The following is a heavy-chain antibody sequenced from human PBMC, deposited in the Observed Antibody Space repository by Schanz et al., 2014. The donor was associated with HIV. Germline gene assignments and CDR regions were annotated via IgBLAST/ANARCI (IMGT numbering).Heavy chain of an antibody. J-gene: IGHJ5*02. Sequence: VQLLESGGGLVQPGGSLRLSCAASGSTFSSYWMHWFRQAPGKGLEWMGVISYDGRNKYYADSVKGRFTISRDNSKNTLYLQMNSLRSEDTAVYYCSRAFYSDSGSFYSVDPWGQGTLVTVSS. CDR2: ISYDGRNK. CDR1: GSTFSSYW. V-gene: IGHV3-30*03. D-gene: IGHD3-10*01. CDR3: SRAFYSDSGSFYSVDP.